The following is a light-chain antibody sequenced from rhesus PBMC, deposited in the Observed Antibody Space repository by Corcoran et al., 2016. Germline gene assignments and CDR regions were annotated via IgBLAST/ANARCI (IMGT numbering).Light chain of an antibody. J-gene: IGKJ4*01. CDR2: DAF. CDR3: QQRKTYPLT. CDR1: QDISSF. V-gene: IGKV1-38*01. Sequence: DIQLTQSPSSLSASVGDRVTITCRASQDISSFLAWYQQKPGKAPKLLMSDAFNLQSGVPSRFNGSGTGTDFTLTISSLQPEDFAVYYCQQRKTYPLTFGGGTRVEIK.